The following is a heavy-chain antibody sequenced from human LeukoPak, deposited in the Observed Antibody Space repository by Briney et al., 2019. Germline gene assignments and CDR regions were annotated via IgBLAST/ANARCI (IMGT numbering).Heavy chain of an antibody. D-gene: IGHD2-15*01. CDR1: GFTFDDYD. CDR2: FNPISGGT. Sequence: GASVKVSCKASGFTFDDYDMHWVRQAPGQGLEWRGWFNPISGGTAYARKFQGRVTMTWDTSISTVYMELIRLTSDDTALFYCARVTRQLLPYFDYWGQGTLVTVSS. J-gene: IGHJ4*02. V-gene: IGHV1-2*02. CDR3: ARVTRQLLPYFDY.